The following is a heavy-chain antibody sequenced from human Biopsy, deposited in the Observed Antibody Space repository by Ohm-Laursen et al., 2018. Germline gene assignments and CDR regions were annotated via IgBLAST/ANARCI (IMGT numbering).Heavy chain of an antibody. CDR3: VRGRAY. V-gene: IGHV3-53*01. CDR1: GFTVSTTY. J-gene: IGHJ4*02. Sequence: GSLRLSCTASGFTVSTTYMSWVRQAPGQGLEWVSIIYLDGNTYYTDYVKGRFTISRDNSKNALELQMNSLRPADTAKYYCVRGRAYWGQGTLVTVSS. CDR2: IYLDGNT.